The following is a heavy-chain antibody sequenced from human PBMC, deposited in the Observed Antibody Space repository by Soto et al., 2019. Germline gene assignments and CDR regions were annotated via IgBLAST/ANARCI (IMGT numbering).Heavy chain of an antibody. CDR1: GYTFTSYA. D-gene: IGHD3-22*01. CDR3: ARMGPYYGPSDY. V-gene: IGHV1-3*01. CDR2: INAGNGNT. Sequence: ASVKVSCKASGYTFTSYAMHWVRQAPGQRLEWMGWINAGNGNTKYSQKFQGRVTITRDTSASTAYLELSSLRSEDTAVYYCARMGPYYGPSDYWGQGTLVTVSS. J-gene: IGHJ4*02.